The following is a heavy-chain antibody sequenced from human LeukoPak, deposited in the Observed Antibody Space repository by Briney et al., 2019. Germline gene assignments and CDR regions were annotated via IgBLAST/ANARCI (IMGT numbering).Heavy chain of an antibody. CDR2: INPNSGGT. CDR3: VRGGGSSFFDY. J-gene: IGHJ4*02. Sequence: ASVKVSCKASGYTFTTHYFHWVRQAPGQGLEWMGWINPNSGGTHYAQTFQGRVTMTRDTSINTVYMELSRLTSDDTAVYYCVRGGGSSFFDYWGQGTLVTVSS. CDR1: GYTFTTHY. V-gene: IGHV1-2*02. D-gene: IGHD6-13*01.